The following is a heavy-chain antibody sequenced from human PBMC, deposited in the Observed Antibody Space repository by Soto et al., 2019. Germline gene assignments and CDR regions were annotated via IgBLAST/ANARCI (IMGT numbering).Heavy chain of an antibody. J-gene: IGHJ6*04. CDR3: TREGYYYNSSGYLSFFYYYYGMGV. V-gene: IGHV3-49*05. CDR2: IRSKAYGGTT. CDR1: GFTFGDYA. Sequence: EVQLVESGGGLVKPGRSLRLSCTASGFTFGDYAMSWFRQAPGKGLEWVGFIRSKAYGGTTEYAASVKGRFTISRDDSKSIAYLQMNSLKTEDTAVFYCTREGYYYNSSGYLSFFYYYYGMGVWGKGTTVTVSS. D-gene: IGHD3-22*01.